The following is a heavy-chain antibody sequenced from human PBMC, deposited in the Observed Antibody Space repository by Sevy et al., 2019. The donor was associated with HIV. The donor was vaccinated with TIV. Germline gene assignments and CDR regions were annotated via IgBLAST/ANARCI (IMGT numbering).Heavy chain of an antibody. CDR2: ISTYSGET. J-gene: IGHJ4*02. D-gene: IGHD3-22*01. CDR1: GYTFTTYP. CDR3: ARDSDGSGHYYADYFDY. V-gene: IGHV1-18*01. Sequence: ASVKVSCKASGYTFTTYPIGWVRQAPGQGLEWMGWISTYSGETRDAQKFQGRATMTTDTSTSTAYLELRGLRSDDTAVYYCARDSDGSGHYYADYFDYWGQGTLVTVSS.